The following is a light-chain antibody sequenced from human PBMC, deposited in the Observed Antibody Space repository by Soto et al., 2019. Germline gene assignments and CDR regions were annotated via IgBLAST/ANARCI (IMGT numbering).Light chain of an antibody. CDR2: GAS. J-gene: IGKJ4*01. CDR1: QSVSSSY. V-gene: IGKV3-20*01. CDR3: QQYGSSPRRLT. Sequence: EIVLTQSPGTLSLSPGERATLSCRASQSVSSSYLAGYQQKPGQAPRLLIYGASSRATGIPDRFSGSGSGTFSTLTISRLEPEDFAVYYCQQYGSSPRRLTFGGGTKVEIK.